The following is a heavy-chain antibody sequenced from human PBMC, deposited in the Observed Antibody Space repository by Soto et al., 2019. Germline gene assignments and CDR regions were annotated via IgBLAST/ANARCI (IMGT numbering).Heavy chain of an antibody. CDR1: GFTFSSYG. J-gene: IGHJ6*02. V-gene: IGHV3-30*18. CDR2: ISYDGYNK. Sequence: QVQLVESGGGVVQPGRSLRLSCAASGFTFSSYGMHWVRQAPGKGLEWVAVISYDGYNKYYADSVKGRFTISRDNSKNXXYVQMNSLKAEDTAVYYCAKAGQQLTNYYYYGMDVWGQGTTVTVSS. CDR3: AKAGQQLTNYYYYGMDV. D-gene: IGHD6-13*01.